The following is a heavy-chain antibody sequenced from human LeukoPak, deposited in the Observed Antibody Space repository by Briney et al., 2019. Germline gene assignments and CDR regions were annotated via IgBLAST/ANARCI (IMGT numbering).Heavy chain of an antibody. V-gene: IGHV4-34*01. CDR2: IDHSGST. D-gene: IGHD3-10*01. Sequence: PSETLSLTCAVYGGSFSGYYWTWIRQPPRKGLEWIGEIDHSGSTNYNPSLKSRVTISVDTSKNQFSLKLSSVTAADTAVYYCAKSNGYGLVDIWGQGTMVTVSS. J-gene: IGHJ3*02. CDR3: AKSNGYGLVDI. CDR1: GGSFSGYY.